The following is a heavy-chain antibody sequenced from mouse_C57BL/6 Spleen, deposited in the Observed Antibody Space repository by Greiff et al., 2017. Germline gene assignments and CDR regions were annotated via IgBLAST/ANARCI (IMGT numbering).Heavy chain of an antibody. Sequence: QVQLQQSGAELARPGASVKMSCTASGYTFTSYTMHWVKQRPGQGLEWIGYINPSSGYTKYNQKFKDKATLTADKSSSTAYMQLSSLTSEDSAVYYCARRGVYARDYWGQGTSVTVSA. CDR1: GYTFTSYT. V-gene: IGHV1-4*01. CDR2: INPSSGYT. CDR3: ARRGVYARDY. J-gene: IGHJ4*01.